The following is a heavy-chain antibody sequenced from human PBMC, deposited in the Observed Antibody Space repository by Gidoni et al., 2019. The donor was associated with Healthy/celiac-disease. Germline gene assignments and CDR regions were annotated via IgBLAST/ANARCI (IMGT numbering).Heavy chain of an antibody. Sequence: QVQLQQWGAGLLKPSETLSLTCAVYDGSFSAYYWSWIRQPPGKGLEWIGEINHSGSTNYNPSLKSRVTISVDTSKNQFSLKLSSVTAADTAVYYCARATYYDFWSGYYYYYYMDVWGKGTTVTVSS. CDR3: ARATYYDFWSGYYYYYYMDV. V-gene: IGHV4-34*01. CDR2: INHSGST. D-gene: IGHD3-3*01. J-gene: IGHJ6*03. CDR1: DGSFSAYY.